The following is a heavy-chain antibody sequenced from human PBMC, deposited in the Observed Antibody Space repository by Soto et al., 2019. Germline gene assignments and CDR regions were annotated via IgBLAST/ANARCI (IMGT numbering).Heavy chain of an antibody. D-gene: IGHD3-22*01. CDR2: ISSSSSYI. CDR1: GFTFSSYS. Sequence: EVQLVESGGGLVKPGGSLRLSCAASGFTFSSYSMNWVRQAPGKGLEWAPSISSSSSYIYYADSVKGRFTISRDNAKNSLDLQMNSLRAEDTGVYYCGRDPSCTNSSGSLYGYWGQGTLVTVSS. V-gene: IGHV3-21*01. CDR3: GRDPSCTNSSGSLYGY. J-gene: IGHJ4*02.